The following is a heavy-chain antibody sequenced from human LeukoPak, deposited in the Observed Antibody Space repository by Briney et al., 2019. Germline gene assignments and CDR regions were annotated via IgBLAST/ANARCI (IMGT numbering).Heavy chain of an antibody. V-gene: IGHV1-69*13. Sequence: SVKVSCKASGGTFSSYAISWVRQAPGQGLEWMGGIIPIFGTANYAQKFQGRVTITADESTSTAYVELSSLRSEDTAVYYCARAADSSWNGWNWFDPWGQGTLVTVSS. CDR3: ARAADSSWNGWNWFDP. CDR2: IIPIFGTA. D-gene: IGHD6-13*01. J-gene: IGHJ5*02. CDR1: GGTFSSYA.